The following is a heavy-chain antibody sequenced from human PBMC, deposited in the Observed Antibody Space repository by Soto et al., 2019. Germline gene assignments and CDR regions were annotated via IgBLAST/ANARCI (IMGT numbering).Heavy chain of an antibody. CDR1: GGTFRNHV. J-gene: IGHJ4*02. CDR3: ARDLEFRDGNISHLDY. V-gene: IGHV1-69*13. D-gene: IGHD3-10*01. Sequence: SVKVSCKASGGTFRNHVFNWVRQAPGQGLEWMGGIIPIIGTPNYAQKFQGRVTITADASTNTVYLDVSSLRSQDTAVYYCARDLEFRDGNISHLDYWGQGTLVTVS. CDR2: IIPIIGTP.